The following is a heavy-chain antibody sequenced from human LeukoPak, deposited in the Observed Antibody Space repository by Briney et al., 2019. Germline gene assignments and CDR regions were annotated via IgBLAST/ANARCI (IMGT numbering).Heavy chain of an antibody. CDR3: STGSGHAFDI. CDR2: INSDGSST. CDR1: GFTFSSYC. J-gene: IGHJ3*02. D-gene: IGHD3-10*01. V-gene: IGHV3-74*01. Sequence: GGSLRLSCAASGFTFSSYCMHWVRQVPGKGLVWVSRINSDGSSTSYADSAKGRFTISRDNAKNTLYVQMNSLRAEDTAVCYCSTGSGHAFDIWGRGTMVTVSS.